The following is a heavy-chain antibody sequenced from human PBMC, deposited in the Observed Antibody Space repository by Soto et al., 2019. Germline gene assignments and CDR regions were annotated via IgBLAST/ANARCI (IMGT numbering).Heavy chain of an antibody. V-gene: IGHV1-69*11. D-gene: IGHD3-16*02. CDR2: IVPSLDTT. CDR3: ARWPQPRYTADPYAVDG. CDR1: GGTFSRSG. Sequence: QVHLVQSGTEVKKPGSSVKVSCKASGGTFSRSGFSWVRQAPGQGLEWMGMIVPSLDTTNYAQKFQARVTITADEVTSTAYMELRSLRSEDTAVYYCARWPQPRYTADPYAVDGWGQGTRVIVSS. J-gene: IGHJ6*02.